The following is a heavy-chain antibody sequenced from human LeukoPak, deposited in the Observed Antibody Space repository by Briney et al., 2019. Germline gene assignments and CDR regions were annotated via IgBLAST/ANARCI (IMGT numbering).Heavy chain of an antibody. CDR3: ARASRDGYNQNFDY. Sequence: GESLKISCKAYGYHFFSNYWIAWVRQMPGKGLEWMGILYPAGSDSIYSPSFQGQVTISADQSISTAFLQWSTLQASDTAMYYCARASRDGYNQNFDYWGQGTQVTVSS. CDR1: GYHFFSNYW. D-gene: IGHD5-24*01. J-gene: IGHJ4*02. CDR2: LYPAGSDS. V-gene: IGHV5-51*01.